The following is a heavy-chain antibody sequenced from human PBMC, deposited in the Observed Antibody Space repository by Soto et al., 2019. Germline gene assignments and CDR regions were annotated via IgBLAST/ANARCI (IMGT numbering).Heavy chain of an antibody. D-gene: IGHD6-19*01. Sequence: EVQLVESGGGLVQPGGSLRLSCAASGLTFRTYSMNWVRQAPGKGLEWVSYISSSSSSIHYADSVKGRFTISRDNAKNSLYLQMNSLRDEDTAVYYCARGSQWPSGMDVWGQGTTVTVSS. CDR1: GLTFRTYS. CDR2: ISSSSSSI. J-gene: IGHJ6*02. V-gene: IGHV3-48*02. CDR3: ARGSQWPSGMDV.